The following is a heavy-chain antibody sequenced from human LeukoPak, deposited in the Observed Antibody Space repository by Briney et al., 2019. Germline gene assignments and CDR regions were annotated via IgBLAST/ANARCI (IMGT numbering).Heavy chain of an antibody. J-gene: IGHJ4*02. CDR3: ARSGLLDY. V-gene: IGHV1-46*01. D-gene: IGHD5/OR15-5a*01. CDR2: INPSGGST. Sequence: ASVKVSCKASGGTFSSYAISWVRQAPGQGLEWMGIINPSGGSTSYAQKFQGRVTMTRDMSTSTVYMELSSLRSEDTAVYYCARSGLLDYWGQGTLVTVSS. CDR1: GGTFSSYA.